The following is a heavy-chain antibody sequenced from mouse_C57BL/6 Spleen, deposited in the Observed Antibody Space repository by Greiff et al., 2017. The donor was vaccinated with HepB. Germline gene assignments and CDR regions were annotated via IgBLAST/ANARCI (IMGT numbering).Heavy chain of an antibody. J-gene: IGHJ1*03. Sequence: QVQLQQPGAELVKPGASVKLSCKASGYTFTSYWMQWVKQRPGQGLEWIGEIDPSDRYPNYNQKFKGKATLTVDTSSSTAYMQLSSLTSEDSAVYYCSRRGYYGSSYVDWYFDVWGTGTTVTVSS. CDR3: SRRGYYGSSYVDWYFDV. CDR2: IDPSDRYP. V-gene: IGHV1-50*01. CDR1: GYTFTSYW. D-gene: IGHD1-1*01.